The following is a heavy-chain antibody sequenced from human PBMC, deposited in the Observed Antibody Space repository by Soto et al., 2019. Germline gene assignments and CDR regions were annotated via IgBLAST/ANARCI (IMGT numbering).Heavy chain of an antibody. CDR1: GGSISSYY. D-gene: IGHD5-12*01. CDR3: ARHAYSGYDFDY. CDR2: IYYSGST. J-gene: IGHJ4*02. Sequence: QVQLQESGPGLVKPSETLSLTCTVSGGSISSYYWIWILQPPGKGLEWIGYIYYSGSTNYNPSLKSHVTRSVDTSKSQFSLKLSSVTAADTAVYYCARHAYSGYDFDYCGQGTLVTVSS. V-gene: IGHV4-59*08.